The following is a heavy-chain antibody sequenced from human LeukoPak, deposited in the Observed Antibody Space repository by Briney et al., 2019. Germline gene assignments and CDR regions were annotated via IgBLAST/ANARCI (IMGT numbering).Heavy chain of an antibody. D-gene: IGHD3-10*01. J-gene: IGHJ1*01. Sequence: PGGSLRLSCAASGFTFSSYGMTWVRQPPGKGLERIGEIYHSGSTNYNPSLKGRVTISIDNSKNQFSLKLSSVTAADTAMYFCALTGPGDYFDSGSYSYFQHWGQGTLVTVSS. CDR1: GFTFSSYGM. CDR2: IYHSGST. CDR3: ALTGPGDYFDSGSYSYFQH. V-gene: IGHV4-4*01.